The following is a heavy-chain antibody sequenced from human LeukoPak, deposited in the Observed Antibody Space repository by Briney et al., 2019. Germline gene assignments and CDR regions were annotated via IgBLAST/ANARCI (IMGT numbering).Heavy chain of an antibody. D-gene: IGHD3-3*01. CDR3: ARDPPWSGYYTGGYYFDY. J-gene: IGHJ4*02. CDR1: GYTFTSYY. Sequence: ASVKVSCKASGYTFTSYYMHWVRQAPGQGLEWMGIINPSGGSTSYAQKFQGRVTMTRDMSTSTVYMELSSLRSEDTAVYYCARDPPWSGYYTGGYYFDYWGQGTLVTVSS. V-gene: IGHV1-46*01. CDR2: INPSGGST.